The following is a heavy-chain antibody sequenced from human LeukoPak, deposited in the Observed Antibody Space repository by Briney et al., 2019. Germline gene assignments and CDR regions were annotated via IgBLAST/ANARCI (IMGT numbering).Heavy chain of an antibody. CDR1: GGSMSSYY. CDR2: IYYSVST. CDR3: ARAPTDYYGSGSQFDY. D-gene: IGHD3-10*01. J-gene: IGHJ4*02. Sequence: SETLSLTCSVSGGSMSSYYWSWIRQPAGKGLEWIGYIYYSVSTNYNPSLKSRVTISVDTSKNQFSLKLSSVTAADTAVYYCARAPTDYYGSGSQFDYWGQGTLVTVSS. V-gene: IGHV4-59*08.